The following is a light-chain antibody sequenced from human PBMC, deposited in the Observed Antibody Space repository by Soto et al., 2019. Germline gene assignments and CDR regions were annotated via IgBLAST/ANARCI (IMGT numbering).Light chain of an antibody. Sequence: ELTQSPSSLSASVGDRVIITCRASQGIRNDLGWYQLKPGKAPKLLIYAASSLQSGVPSRFSGSGSSTDFTLTISSLQPEDFATYYCLQDFNYPWTFGQGTKVEIK. CDR2: AAS. V-gene: IGKV1-6*01. J-gene: IGKJ1*01. CDR1: QGIRND. CDR3: LQDFNYPWT.